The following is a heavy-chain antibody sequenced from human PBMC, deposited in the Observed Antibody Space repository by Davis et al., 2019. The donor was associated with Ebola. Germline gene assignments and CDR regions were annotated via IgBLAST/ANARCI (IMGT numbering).Heavy chain of an antibody. CDR1: GFTFSGSA. CDR2: IRSKANSYAT. CDR3: TSPIAAVGYYYYYGMDV. J-gene: IGHJ6*02. Sequence: GGSLRLSCAASGFTFSGSAMHWVRQASGKGLEWVGRIRSKANSYATAYAASVNGRFTISRDDSKNTAYLQMNSLKTEDTAVYYCTSPIAAVGYYYYYGMDVWGQGTTVTVSS. D-gene: IGHD6-13*01. V-gene: IGHV3-73*01.